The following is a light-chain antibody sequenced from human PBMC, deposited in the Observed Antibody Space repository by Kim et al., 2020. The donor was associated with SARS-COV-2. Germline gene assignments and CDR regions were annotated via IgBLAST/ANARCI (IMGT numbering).Light chain of an antibody. CDR3: CARAGGYTMV. CDR2: AVS. V-gene: IGLV2-11*01. J-gene: IGLJ2*01. Sequence: QSALTQPRSVSGSPGQSVTISCTGTSSDVGAYDYVSWYQQFPGKAPKLIIYAVSHRPSGVPDRFSGSKSGNTASLTISGLQAEDEADYYCCARAGGYTMVFGGGTQLTVL. CDR1: SSDVGAYDY.